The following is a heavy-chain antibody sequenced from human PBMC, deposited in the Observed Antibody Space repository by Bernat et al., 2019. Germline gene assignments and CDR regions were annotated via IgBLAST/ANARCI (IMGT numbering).Heavy chain of an antibody. CDR2: ISGSGGNT. CDR1: GFTFDDYA. V-gene: IGHV3-23*04. Sequence: EVQLVESGGGLVQPGRSLRLSCAASGFTFDDYAMHWVRQAPGKGLEWVSGISGSGGNTFYTDSVKGRFTISRDNSKSTLYLQMSSLRAEDTAVYYCALKDTAKDNFDYWGQGTLVTVSS. J-gene: IGHJ4*02. CDR3: ALKDTAKDNFDY. D-gene: IGHD5-18*01.